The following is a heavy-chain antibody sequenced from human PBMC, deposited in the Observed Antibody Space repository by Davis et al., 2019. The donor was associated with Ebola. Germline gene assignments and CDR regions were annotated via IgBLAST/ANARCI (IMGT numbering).Heavy chain of an antibody. J-gene: IGHJ4*02. CDR1: GFTFSSYW. Sequence: PGGSLRLSCAASGFTFSSYWMSWVRQASGKGLEWVGRIRSKANSYATAYAASVKGRFTISRDDSKNTAYLQMNSLKTEDTAVYYCTSTGPSTDIDYWGQGALVTVSS. CDR2: IRSKANSYAT. CDR3: TSTGPSTDIDY. D-gene: IGHD3-9*01. V-gene: IGHV3-73*01.